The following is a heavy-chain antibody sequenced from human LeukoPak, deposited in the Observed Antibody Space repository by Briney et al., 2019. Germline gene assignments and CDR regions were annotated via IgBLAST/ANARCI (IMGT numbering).Heavy chain of an antibody. J-gene: IGHJ4*02. CDR3: ARGLRGPDY. CDR2: IDNDAYSS. CDR1: GFTFDDYG. V-gene: IGHV3-74*01. Sequence: PGGSLRLSCAASGFTFDDYGMNWVRQAPGKGLVWVARIDNDAYSSVYADSVKGRFTISRDNSKNTMFLQMNRLRDEDTAVYYCARGLRGPDYWGQGTQVTVSS.